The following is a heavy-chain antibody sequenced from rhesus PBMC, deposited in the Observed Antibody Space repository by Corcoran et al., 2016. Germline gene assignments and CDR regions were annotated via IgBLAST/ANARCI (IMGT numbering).Heavy chain of an antibody. V-gene: IGHV4-169*01. CDR2: FDGSGSST. CDR1: GGSISSSY. J-gene: IGHJ4*01. CDR3: ARNYYFDY. Sequence: QLQLQESGPGLVKPSETLSVTCAVSGGSISSSYWSWSRQAPGKGREWIGYFDGSGSSTNYNPSLKSRVTLSVDTSKNQLALKLSSVTAADTAVYYCARNYYFDYWCQGVLVTVSS.